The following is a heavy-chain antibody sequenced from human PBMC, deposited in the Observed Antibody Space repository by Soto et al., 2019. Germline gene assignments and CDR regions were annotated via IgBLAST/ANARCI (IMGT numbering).Heavy chain of an antibody. D-gene: IGHD1-20*01. Sequence: PGGSLRLSCVASGFTFDMHWMHWVRQVPGRGLAWVSRIYSDGSRMDYADSVKGRFTISRDNAKSTLYLQMNSLRAEDTAVYFCARSPYIRRWPLDYWGKGMLVTVYS. V-gene: IGHV3-74*01. CDR1: GFTFDMHW. J-gene: IGHJ4*02. CDR2: IYSDGSRM. CDR3: ARSPYIRRWPLDY.